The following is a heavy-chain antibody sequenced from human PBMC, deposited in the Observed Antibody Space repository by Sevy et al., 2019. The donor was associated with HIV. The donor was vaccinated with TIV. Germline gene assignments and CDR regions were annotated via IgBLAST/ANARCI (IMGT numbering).Heavy chain of an antibody. J-gene: IGHJ6*02. CDR3: ARHLGPLGYSYGYYYGMDV. D-gene: IGHD5-18*01. V-gene: IGHV5-51*01. Sequence: GESLKISCKGSGYSFTSYWIGWVRQMPGKGREWMGIIYPGDSDTSYSPSFQGQVTISADKSISTAYLQWSSLKASDTAMYYCARHLGPLGYSYGYYYGMDVWGQGTTVTVSS. CDR2: IYPGDSDT. CDR1: GYSFTSYW.